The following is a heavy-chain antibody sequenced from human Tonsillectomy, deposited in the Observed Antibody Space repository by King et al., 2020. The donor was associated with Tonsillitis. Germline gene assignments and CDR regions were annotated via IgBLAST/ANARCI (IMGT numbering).Heavy chain of an antibody. CDR3: ASSAGTFSYYYYMDV. V-gene: IGHV3-33*08. Sequence: VQLVESGGGVVKPGRSLRLSCAASGFTFSSYGMHWVRQAPGKGLEWVAVIWFDGSNKYYADSVKGRFTISRDNSKNTLYLQMNSLRAEDTAVYYCASSAGTFSYYYYMDVWGKVTTVTVSS. CDR1: GFTFSSYG. CDR2: IWFDGSNK. J-gene: IGHJ6*03. D-gene: IGHD6-13*01.